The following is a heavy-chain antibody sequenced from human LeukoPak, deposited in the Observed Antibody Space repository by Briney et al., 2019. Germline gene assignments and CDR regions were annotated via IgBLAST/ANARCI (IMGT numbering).Heavy chain of an antibody. CDR1: GGSITSHS. D-gene: IGHD2-15*01. J-gene: IGHJ5*02. Sequence: PSETLSLTCTVSGGSITSHSWSWLRQPPGKGLEWIGYIFYSGHTNYNPSLRSRITISVDTSKTQFSLRLTSVTAADTAVYYCARDTDRRSSPGSWFDPWGQGTLVTVSS. CDR3: ARDTDRRSSPGSWFDP. V-gene: IGHV4-59*11. CDR2: IFYSGHT.